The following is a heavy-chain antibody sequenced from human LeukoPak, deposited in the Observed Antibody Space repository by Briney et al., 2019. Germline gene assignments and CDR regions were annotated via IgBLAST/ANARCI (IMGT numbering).Heavy chain of an antibody. J-gene: IGHJ4*02. Sequence: SETLSLTCAVYGGSFSGYYWSWIRQPPGKGLEWIGEINHSGSTNYNPSLKSRVTISVDTSKNQFSLKLSSVTAADTAVYYCARGGGSYYSPDYWGQGTLVTVSS. D-gene: IGHD1-26*01. CDR1: GGSFSGYY. V-gene: IGHV4-34*01. CDR2: INHSGST. CDR3: ARGGGSYYSPDY.